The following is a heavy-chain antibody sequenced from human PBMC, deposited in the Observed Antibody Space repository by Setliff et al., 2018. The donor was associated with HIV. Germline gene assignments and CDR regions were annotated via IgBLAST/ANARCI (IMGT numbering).Heavy chain of an antibody. CDR3: ARKLRPGHGMDV. CDR1: EFRFSNYW. D-gene: IGHD3-10*01. CDR2: INQDGGEE. J-gene: IGHJ6*02. Sequence: PGGSLRLSCVASEFRFSNYWMAWVRQAPGKGLEWVGNINQDGGEENYVDSVKGRFTISRDNAKKSLYLQMNSLRGEDTAVYYCARKLRPGHGMDVWGQGTTVTVSS. V-gene: IGHV3-7*01.